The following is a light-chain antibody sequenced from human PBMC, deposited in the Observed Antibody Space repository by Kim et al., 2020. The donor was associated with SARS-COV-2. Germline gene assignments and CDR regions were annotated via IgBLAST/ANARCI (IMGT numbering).Light chain of an antibody. Sequence: GQSVTISCTGTSSDVGGYNSVPWFQQHPGKAPKLMIYDVSRRPSGVPDRFSGSKSGNTASLTISGLQAEDEADYYCCSYAGSYTLVFGGGTQLTVL. J-gene: IGLJ2*01. CDR3: CSYAGSYTLV. V-gene: IGLV2-11*01. CDR1: SSDVGGYNS. CDR2: DVS.